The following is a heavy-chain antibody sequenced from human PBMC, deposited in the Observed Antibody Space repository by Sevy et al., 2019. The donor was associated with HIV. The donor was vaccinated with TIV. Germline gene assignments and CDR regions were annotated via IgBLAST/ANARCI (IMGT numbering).Heavy chain of an antibody. Sequence: SETLSLTCTVSGGSISSYYWSWIRQPPGKGLEWIGCIYYSGSTNYNPSLKSRVTISVDTSKNQFSLKLSSVTAADTAVYYCARASGWYMEDYWGQGTLVTVSS. CDR3: ARASGWYMEDY. D-gene: IGHD6-19*01. CDR1: GGSISSYY. V-gene: IGHV4-59*01. CDR2: IYYSGST. J-gene: IGHJ4*02.